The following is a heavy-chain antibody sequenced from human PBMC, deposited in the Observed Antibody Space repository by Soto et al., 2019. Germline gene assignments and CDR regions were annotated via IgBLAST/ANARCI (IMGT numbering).Heavy chain of an antibody. J-gene: IGHJ4*02. D-gene: IGHD4-17*01. CDR2: ISYDGSNK. V-gene: IGHV3-30*03. Sequence: QVQLVESGGGVVQPGRSLRLSCAASGFTFSSYGMHWVRQAPGKGLEWVAVISYDGSNKYYAESVKGRFTISRDNPKNTLYLQMNSLRAEDTAVYYCAPDYGSFDYCVQGTLFTVSS. CDR3: APDYGSFDY. CDR1: GFTFSSYG.